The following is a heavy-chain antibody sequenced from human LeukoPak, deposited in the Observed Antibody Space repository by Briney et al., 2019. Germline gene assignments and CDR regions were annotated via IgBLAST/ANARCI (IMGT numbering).Heavy chain of an antibody. V-gene: IGHV5-51*01. CDR2: IYPGDSDT. D-gene: IGHD6-19*01. CDR3: ARRVAVAGTAVAFDT. Sequence: GESLKISCKVSGYSFTSYWIGWVRQMPGKGLEWMGIIYPGDSDTRYSPSFQGLVTISADKSITTAYLQWSSLKASDTAMYYCARRVAVAGTAVAFDTWGQGTMVTVSS. CDR1: GYSFTSYW. J-gene: IGHJ3*02.